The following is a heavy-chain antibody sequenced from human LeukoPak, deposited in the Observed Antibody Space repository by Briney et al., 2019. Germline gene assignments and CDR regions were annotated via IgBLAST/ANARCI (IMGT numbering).Heavy chain of an antibody. CDR1: GFSISDID. J-gene: IGHJ4*02. D-gene: IGHD2-2*01. V-gene: IGHV3-30*18. Sequence: GGSLRPSCAASGFSISDIDMHWVRQAPGKGLEWLAVMSREGNNKYYAASVRGRLTVSRDSAMSTLYLQMDSLRAEDTAVYYCAKGSWYASSSDEDYWGQGTLVTVSS. CDR3: AKGSWYASSSDEDY. CDR2: MSREGNNK.